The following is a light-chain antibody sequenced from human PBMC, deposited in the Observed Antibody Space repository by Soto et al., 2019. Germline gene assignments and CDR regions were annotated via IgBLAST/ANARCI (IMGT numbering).Light chain of an antibody. CDR3: QHSYSAPLT. J-gene: IGKJ4*01. CDR1: QSISSY. Sequence: DIQMTQSPSSLSTSVGDRVTITCRASQSISSYLNWYRQKPGKAPKLLIYAASSLQSGVPSRFSGSGSGTDFTLTISSLQPEDFATYYCQHSYSAPLTFGGGTKV. V-gene: IGKV1-39*01. CDR2: AAS.